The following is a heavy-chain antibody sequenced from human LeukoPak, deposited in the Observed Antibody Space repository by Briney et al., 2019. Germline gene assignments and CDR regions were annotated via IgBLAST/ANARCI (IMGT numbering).Heavy chain of an antibody. CDR2: ISGSGGST. V-gene: IGHV3-23*01. D-gene: IGHD6-13*01. CDR1: GFTFSSYA. J-gene: IGHJ4*02. Sequence: GGSLRLSCAASGFTFSSYAMSWVRQAPGKGLEWASAISGSGGSTYYADSVKGRFTISRDNSKNTLYLQMNSLRAEDTAVYYCASGPGYSSSWYPADYWGQGTLVTVSS. CDR3: ASGPGYSSSWYPADY.